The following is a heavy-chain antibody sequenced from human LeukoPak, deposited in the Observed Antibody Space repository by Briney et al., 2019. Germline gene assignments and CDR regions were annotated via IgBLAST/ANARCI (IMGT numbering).Heavy chain of an antibody. V-gene: IGHV4-4*07. CDR2: IYGSGST. D-gene: IGHD5-12*01. CDR3: ARVRGLRFRFWFDP. CDR1: GGSIRSY. J-gene: IGHJ5*02. Sequence: SETLSLTCTVSGGSIRSYWSWIRQPAGKGLEWIGRIYGSGSTDYNPSLKSRVTMSIDTSKNQFSLNLISVTAADTAVYYCARVRGLRFRFWFDPWGQGTLVTVSS.